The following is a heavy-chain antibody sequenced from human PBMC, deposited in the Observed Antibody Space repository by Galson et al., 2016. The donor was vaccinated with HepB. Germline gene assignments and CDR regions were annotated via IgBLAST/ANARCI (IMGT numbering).Heavy chain of an antibody. Sequence: SLRLSCATSGFAFRSYAMNWVRQAPGKGLEWVAAISGSGDNTNSADSVKGRFTISRDRAKNSLYLQMNSLRAEDTALYYCAKDMGYNWNYGSFDYWGQGTLVTVSS. CDR1: GFAFRSYA. V-gene: IGHV3-23*01. J-gene: IGHJ4*02. D-gene: IGHD1-7*01. CDR2: ISGSGDNT. CDR3: AKDMGYNWNYGSFDY.